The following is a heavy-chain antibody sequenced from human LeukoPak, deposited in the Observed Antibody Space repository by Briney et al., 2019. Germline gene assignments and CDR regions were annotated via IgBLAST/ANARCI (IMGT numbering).Heavy chain of an antibody. CDR1: GITVSTNY. Sequence: GGSLRLSCAASGITVSTNYMAWVRQAPGKGLEWVSVIYRPGNTYYTDSVKGRFTISRDNSKNTIYLQMNSLRVEDTAVYYCARDLPVERPLDAFDVWGQGTMVTVSS. D-gene: IGHD1-26*01. J-gene: IGHJ3*01. CDR2: IYRPGNT. V-gene: IGHV3-66*01. CDR3: ARDLPVERPLDAFDV.